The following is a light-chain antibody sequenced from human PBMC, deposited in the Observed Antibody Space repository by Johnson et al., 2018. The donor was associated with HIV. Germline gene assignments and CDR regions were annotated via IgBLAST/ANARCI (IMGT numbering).Light chain of an antibody. CDR2: GTT. CDR3: GTWDNSLDAYV. CDR1: SSNIGINY. V-gene: IGLV1-51*01. Sequence: QSVLTQPPSVSAAPGQKVTISCSGTSSNIGINYVSWYQQLPGTAPKLLIYGTTKRPSGIPDRFSGSQSGTSATLGITGLQAGDAADSYWGTWDNSLDAYVVGTGSRVAIL. J-gene: IGLJ1*01.